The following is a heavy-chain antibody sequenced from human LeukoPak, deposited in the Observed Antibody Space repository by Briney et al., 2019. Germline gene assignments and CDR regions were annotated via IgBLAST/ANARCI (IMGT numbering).Heavy chain of an antibody. Sequence: GGSLRLSCAASGFTFSSNGMSWVRQAPGRGLEWVSVISGSGGSPDYTDSVKGRFTISRDNSKNTLYLQMNSLRAEDTAVYYCAKDRFYYYDSSGYPGYWGQGTLVTVSS. V-gene: IGHV3-23*01. CDR1: GFTFSSNG. CDR2: ISGSGGSP. J-gene: IGHJ4*02. CDR3: AKDRFYYYDSSGYPGY. D-gene: IGHD3-22*01.